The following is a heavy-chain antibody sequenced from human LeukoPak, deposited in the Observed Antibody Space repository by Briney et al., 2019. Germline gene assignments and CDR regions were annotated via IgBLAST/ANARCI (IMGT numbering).Heavy chain of an antibody. D-gene: IGHD6-13*01. J-gene: IGHJ6*02. CDR2: ISGSGGST. Sequence: GGSLRLSCAASGFTFSSYAMSWVRQAPGKGLEWVSAISGSGGSTYYADSVKGRFTISRDNSKNTLYLQMNSLRAEDTAVYYCAREGSHSSSWYNHYYYGMDVWGQGTTVTVSS. V-gene: IGHV3-23*01. CDR3: AREGSHSSSWYNHYYYGMDV. CDR1: GFTFSSYA.